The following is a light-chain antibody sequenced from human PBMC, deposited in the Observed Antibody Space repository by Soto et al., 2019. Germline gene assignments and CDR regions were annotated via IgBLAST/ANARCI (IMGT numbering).Light chain of an antibody. J-gene: IGKJ1*01. V-gene: IGKV3-11*01. CDR3: QHSYKWPWT. Sequence: VLTQSPATLSLSPGSLAPLSCRTSQSVSDFLAWPQQEPGAVHRLLIYAASRRATGLPARFSGSGSGTDFPLVISRLAHEDLAVYCWQHSYKWPWTFGQGTKVDIK. CDR2: AAS. CDR1: QSVSDF.